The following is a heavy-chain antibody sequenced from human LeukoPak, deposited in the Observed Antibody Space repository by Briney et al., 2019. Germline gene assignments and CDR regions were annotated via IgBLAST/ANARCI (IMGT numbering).Heavy chain of an antibody. J-gene: IGHJ4*02. V-gene: IGHV1-3*03. CDR1: GYTFTGYY. D-gene: IGHD1-26*01. CDR2: INAGNGNT. CDR3: AREGAYIGGSYPFDY. Sequence: ASVKVSCKASGYTFTGYYMHWVRQAPGQGLEWMGWINAGNGNTKLSHEFQGRVTITRDTSASTAYMELNSLRSEDMAVYYCAREGAYIGGSYPFDYWGQGTLVTVSS.